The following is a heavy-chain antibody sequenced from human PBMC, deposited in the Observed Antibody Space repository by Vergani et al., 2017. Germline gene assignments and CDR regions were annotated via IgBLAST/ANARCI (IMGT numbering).Heavy chain of an antibody. Sequence: EVQLLESGGGLVQPGGSLRLSCAASGFTFSTYAMTWVRPAPGKGLEWVSTISSDGGSTYYADSVKGRFTISRDNSKNTLSLQMNSLTAEDTAIYYCAGXQGTSAYYYGGFDYWGQGILVTVSS. V-gene: IGHV3-23*01. J-gene: IGHJ4*02. CDR2: ISSDGGST. CDR1: GFTFSTYA. CDR3: AGXQGTSAYYYGGFDY. D-gene: IGHD3-22*01.